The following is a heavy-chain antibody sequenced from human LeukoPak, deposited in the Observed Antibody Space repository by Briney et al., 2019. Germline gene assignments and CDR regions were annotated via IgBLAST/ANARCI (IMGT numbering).Heavy chain of an antibody. J-gene: IGHJ4*02. D-gene: IGHD5-24*01. CDR3: VRDSNFKIDY. CDR2: ISPSSSYI. CDR1: GFPFSTYS. Sequence: GGSLRLSCAASGFPFSTYSMNWVRQAPGKGLEWVSSISPSSSYIYYADSVKGRFTISRDDAKNSLYLQMDSLRAEDTAIYYCVRDSNFKIDYWGQGTLVTVSS. V-gene: IGHV3-21*01.